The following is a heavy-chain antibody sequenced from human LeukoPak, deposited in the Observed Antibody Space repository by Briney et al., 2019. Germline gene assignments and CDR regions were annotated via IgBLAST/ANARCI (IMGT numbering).Heavy chain of an antibody. D-gene: IGHD4/OR15-4a*01. CDR3: ARDRTMVADWYFDL. CDR2: IYCSGTT. V-gene: IGHV4-59*01. Sequence: SETLSLTCTVSGGSITTYYWTWIRQPPGKGLEWIGYIYCSGTTNYNPSLKSRVTISVDTSKNQFSLKLSSVTAADTAVYYCARDRTMVADWYFDLWGRGTLVTVSS. CDR1: GGSITTYY. J-gene: IGHJ2*01.